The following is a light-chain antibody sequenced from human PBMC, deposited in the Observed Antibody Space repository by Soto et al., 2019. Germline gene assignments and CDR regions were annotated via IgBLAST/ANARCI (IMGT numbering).Light chain of an antibody. J-gene: IGLJ3*02. CDR1: SSNLGAGYD. CDR2: GNR. Sequence: QSVLTQPPSVSGAPGQRVTLSCTGNSSNLGAGYDVHWYQQLPGAAPKLVILGNRNRPGGVPERVSGSTSGTSAPLAITGLQAEDAADYHCQAYDDSWTAGVLVGGTKLTVL. CDR3: QAYDDSWTAGV. V-gene: IGLV1-40*01.